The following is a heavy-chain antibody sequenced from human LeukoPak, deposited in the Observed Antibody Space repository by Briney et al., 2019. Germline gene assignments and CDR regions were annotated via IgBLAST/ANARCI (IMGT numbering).Heavy chain of an antibody. CDR2: IYYSGST. D-gene: IGHD4-17*01. Sequence: SETLSLTCTVSGGSISSGGYYWSWIRQHPGKGLEGIGYIYYSGSTYYNPSLKSRVTISVDTSKHQFPLKLSSVTAADTAVYYCAREVTTYWYFDLWGRGTLVTVSS. CDR3: AREVTTYWYFDL. CDR1: GGSISSGGYY. J-gene: IGHJ2*01. V-gene: IGHV4-31*03.